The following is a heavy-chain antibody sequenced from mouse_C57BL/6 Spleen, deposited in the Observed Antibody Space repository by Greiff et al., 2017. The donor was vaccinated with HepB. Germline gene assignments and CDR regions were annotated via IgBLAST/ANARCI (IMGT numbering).Heavy chain of an antibody. CDR3: ATGYYGSRGFAY. J-gene: IGHJ3*01. CDR2: IHPGSGGT. V-gene: IGHV1-54*01. D-gene: IGHD1-1*01. CDR1: GYAFTNYL. Sequence: VQLQQSGAELVRPGTSVKVSCKASGYAFTNYLIEWVQQRPGQGLEWIGVIHPGSGGTNYNEKFKGKATLTADKSSSTSDMPLSSLTSEDSAVYFYATGYYGSRGFAYWGQGTLVTVSA.